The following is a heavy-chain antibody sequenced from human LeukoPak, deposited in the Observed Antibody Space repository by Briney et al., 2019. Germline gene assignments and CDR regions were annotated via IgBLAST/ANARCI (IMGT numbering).Heavy chain of an antibody. V-gene: IGHV1-24*01. CDR3: ATAGSEYSGYDFGY. D-gene: IGHD5-12*01. Sequence: ASVKVSCKVSGYTLTELSMHWVRQAPGKGLEWMGGFDPEDGETIYAQKFQGRVTMTEDTSTDTAYMELSSLRSEDTAVYYCATAGSEYSGYDFGYWGQGTLVTVSS. J-gene: IGHJ4*02. CDR2: FDPEDGET. CDR1: GYTLTELS.